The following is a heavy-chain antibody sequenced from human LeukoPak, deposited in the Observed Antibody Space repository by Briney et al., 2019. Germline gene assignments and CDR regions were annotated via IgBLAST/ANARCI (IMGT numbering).Heavy chain of an antibody. CDR1: GGSSSGYY. V-gene: IGHV4-34*01. CDR2: INHSGST. D-gene: IGHD3-10*01. CDR3: ARAKIWFGELLYPQFDY. Sequence: SETLSLTCAVYGGSSSGYYWSWIRQPPGKGLEWIGKINHSGSTNYNPSLKSRVTISVDTSKNQFSLKLSSVTAADTAVYYCARAKIWFGELLYPQFDYWGQGTLVTVSS. J-gene: IGHJ4*02.